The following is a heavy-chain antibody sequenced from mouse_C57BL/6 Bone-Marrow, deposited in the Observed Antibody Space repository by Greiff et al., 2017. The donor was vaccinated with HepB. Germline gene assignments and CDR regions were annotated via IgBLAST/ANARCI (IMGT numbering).Heavy chain of an antibody. V-gene: IGHV1-82*01. J-gene: IGHJ4*01. CDR1: GYAFSSSW. D-gene: IGHD3-2*02. Sequence: VQLQESGPELVKPGASVKISCKASGYAFSSSWINWVKQRPGKGLEWIGRIYPGDGDTNYNGKFKGKATLTADKSSSTAYMQLSILTSEYSAVYFCARQRELRRYYYAMDYWGQGTSVTVSS. CDR2: IYPGDGDT. CDR3: ARQRELRRYYYAMDY.